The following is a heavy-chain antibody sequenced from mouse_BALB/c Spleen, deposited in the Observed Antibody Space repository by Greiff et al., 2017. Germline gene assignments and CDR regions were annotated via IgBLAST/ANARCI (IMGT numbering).Heavy chain of an antibody. D-gene: IGHD1-1*01. CDR1: GYTFTSYW. CDR2: INPSNGRT. V-gene: IGHV1S81*02. Sequence: QVQLQQPGAELVKPGASVKLSCKASGYTFTSYWMHWVKQRPGQGLEWIGVINPSNGRTNYNEKFKSKATLTVDKSSSTAYMQHSSLTSEDSAVYYCATRRYGAMDYWGQGTSVTVSA. J-gene: IGHJ4*01. CDR3: ATRRYGAMDY.